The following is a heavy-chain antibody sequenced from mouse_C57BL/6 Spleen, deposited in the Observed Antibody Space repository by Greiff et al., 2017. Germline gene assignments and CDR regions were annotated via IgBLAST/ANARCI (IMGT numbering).Heavy chain of an antibody. Sequence: EVQLVESGPGLVKPSQSLSLTCSVTGYSITSGYYWNWIRQFPGNKLEWMGYISYDGSNNYNPSLKNRISITRDTSKNQFFLKLNSVTTEDTATYYCARDYGSSPLFDYWGQGTTLTVSS. D-gene: IGHD1-1*01. CDR2: ISYDGSN. CDR1: GYSITSGYY. CDR3: ARDYGSSPLFDY. J-gene: IGHJ2*01. V-gene: IGHV3-6*01.